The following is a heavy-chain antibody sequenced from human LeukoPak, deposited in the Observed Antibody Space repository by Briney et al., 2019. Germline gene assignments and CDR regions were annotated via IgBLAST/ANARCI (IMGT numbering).Heavy chain of an antibody. Sequence: SETLSLACTVSGGSISSYYWSWIRQPAGKGLEWIGRIYSTGSTNYNPSLKSRVTMSVDTSKNQFSLRLRSVTAADTAVYYCARQIASAGTAGFDFWGQGALVTVSS. D-gene: IGHD6-13*01. J-gene: IGHJ4*02. CDR3: ARQIASAGTAGFDF. CDR2: IYSTGST. V-gene: IGHV4-4*07. CDR1: GGSISSYY.